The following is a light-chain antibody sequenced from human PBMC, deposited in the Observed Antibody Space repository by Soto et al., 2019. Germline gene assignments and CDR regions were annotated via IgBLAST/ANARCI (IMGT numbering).Light chain of an antibody. CDR1: NIGSKS. CDR3: QVWDSSSASVV. J-gene: IGLJ2*01. V-gene: IGLV3-21*02. Sequence: SYELTQPPSVSVVPGQTARISCGGNNIGSKSVHWYQQKPGRAPVLVVYDDRDRPSGIPERFSGSNSGGTATLTISRVEVGDEADYWCQVWDSSSASVVFGGGTKLTVL. CDR2: DDR.